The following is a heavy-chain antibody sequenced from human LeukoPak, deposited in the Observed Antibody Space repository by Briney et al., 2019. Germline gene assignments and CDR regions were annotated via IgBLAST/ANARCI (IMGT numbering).Heavy chain of an antibody. CDR3: ARLNGNHLDY. Sequence: ASVEPSPTPYGYTFTGYHMHWVRQAPGQGLEWMAWINPNSGATDYAQKFQGRVTMTRDTSTSTAYMELSRLRSDDTAVYYCARLNGNHLDYWGRGTLVTVSS. J-gene: IGHJ4*02. V-gene: IGHV1-2*02. CDR2: INPNSGAT. CDR1: GYTFTGYH. D-gene: IGHD1-14*01.